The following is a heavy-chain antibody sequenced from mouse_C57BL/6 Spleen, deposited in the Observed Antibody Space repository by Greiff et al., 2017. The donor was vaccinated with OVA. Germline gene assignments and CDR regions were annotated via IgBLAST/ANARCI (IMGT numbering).Heavy chain of an antibody. CDR2: INPSNGGT. CDR3: ARGSNYGY. Sequence: VQLQQPGTELVKPGASVKLSCKASGYTFTSYWMHWVKQRPGQGLEWIGNINPSNGGTTSNEKFKSKATLTVDKSSSTAYMQLSSLTSEGAAVDYCARGSNYGYWGQGTTLTVSS. CDR1: GYTFTSYW. V-gene: IGHV1-53*01. J-gene: IGHJ2*01. D-gene: IGHD2-5*01.